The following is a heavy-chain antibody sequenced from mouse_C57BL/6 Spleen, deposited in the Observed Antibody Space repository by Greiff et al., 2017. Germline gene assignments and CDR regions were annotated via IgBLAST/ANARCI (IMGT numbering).Heavy chain of an antibody. D-gene: IGHD2-2*01. CDR3: ARGPMVTTERGDCFDY. CDR1: GYTFTDHT. Sequence: VQLQQSDAELVKPGASVKISCKVSGYTFTDHTIHWMKQRPEQGLEWIGYIYPRDGSTKYNEKFKGKATLTADKSSSTAYMQLNSLTSEDSAVYFCARGPMVTTERGDCFDYWGQGTTLTVSS. CDR2: IYPRDGST. V-gene: IGHV1-78*01. J-gene: IGHJ2*01.